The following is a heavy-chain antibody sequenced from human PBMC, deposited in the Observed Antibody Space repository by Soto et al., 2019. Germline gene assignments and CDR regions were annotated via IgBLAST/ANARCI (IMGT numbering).Heavy chain of an antibody. D-gene: IGHD2-2*01. CDR1: GGSISSDNW. Sequence: QVQLQESGPGLVEPSGTLSLTCAVSGGSISSDNWWTWVRQPPGEGLEWIGEIHPNGRTNYKPSLKSRITISVDKSEKQFSLWLTSVTAADTALYYCATRYCIHTTCYVYWAQGTLVTVSS. V-gene: IGHV4-4*02. CDR2: IHPNGRT. CDR3: ATRYCIHTTCYVY. J-gene: IGHJ4*02.